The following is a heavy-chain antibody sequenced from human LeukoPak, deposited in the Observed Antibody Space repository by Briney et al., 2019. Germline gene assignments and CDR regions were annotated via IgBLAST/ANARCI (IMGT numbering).Heavy chain of an antibody. CDR3: ARALYGSGSYIGY. V-gene: IGHV4-4*02. D-gene: IGHD3-10*01. CDR2: IYHSGST. Sequence: SGTLSLTCAVSGGSISSSNWWSWVRQPPGKGLEWIGEIYHSGSTNYNPSLKSRATISVDKSKNQFSLKLSSVTAADTAVYYCARALYGSGSYIGYWGQGTLVTVSS. CDR1: GGSISSSNW. J-gene: IGHJ4*02.